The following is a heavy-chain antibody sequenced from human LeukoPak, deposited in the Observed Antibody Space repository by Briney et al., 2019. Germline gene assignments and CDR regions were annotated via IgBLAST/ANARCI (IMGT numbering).Heavy chain of an antibody. D-gene: IGHD3-3*01. Sequence: GGSLRLSCAASRFTFSSYAMSWVRQAPGKGLEWVANIKQDGSEKYYVDSMKGRFTISRDNANNSLYLQVNSLRVEDTAVYYCAREESGYFDYWGQGTLVTVSS. J-gene: IGHJ4*02. CDR2: IKQDGSEK. CDR3: AREESGYFDY. CDR1: RFTFSSYA. V-gene: IGHV3-7*01.